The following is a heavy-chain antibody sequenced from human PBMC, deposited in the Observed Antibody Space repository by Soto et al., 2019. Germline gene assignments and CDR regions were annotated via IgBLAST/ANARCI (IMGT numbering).Heavy chain of an antibody. Sequence: ASVKVSCKASGYTFTSYAMHWVRQAPGQRLEWMGWINAGNGNTKYSQKLQGRVTMTTDTSTSTAYMELRSLRSDDTAVYYCARVGLGYSSSWYSYYFDYWGQGTLVTVSS. CDR2: INAGNGNT. CDR1: GYTFTSYA. J-gene: IGHJ4*02. CDR3: ARVGLGYSSSWYSYYFDY. V-gene: IGHV1-3*01. D-gene: IGHD6-13*01.